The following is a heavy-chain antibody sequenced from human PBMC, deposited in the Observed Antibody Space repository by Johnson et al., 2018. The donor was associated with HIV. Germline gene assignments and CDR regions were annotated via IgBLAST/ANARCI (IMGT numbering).Heavy chain of an antibody. Sequence: QVQLVESGGGVVQPGRSLRLSCAASGFTFSSYAMHWVRQAPGKGLEWVAVISYDGSNKYYADSVKGRFTITRDNSKNTLYLQMNSLREEDTSVYYCAMETGESGAFDIWGQGTMVTVSS. CDR3: AMETGESGAFDI. CDR1: GFTFSSYA. V-gene: IGHV3-30*04. D-gene: IGHD7-27*01. J-gene: IGHJ3*02. CDR2: ISYDGSNK.